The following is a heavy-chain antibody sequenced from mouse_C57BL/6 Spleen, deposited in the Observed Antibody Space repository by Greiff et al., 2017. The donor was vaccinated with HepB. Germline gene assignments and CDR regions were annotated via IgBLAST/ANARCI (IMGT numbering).Heavy chain of an antibody. Sequence: EVQLQESGGGLVQPGGSLSLSCAASGFTFTDYYMSWVRQPPGKALEWLGFIRNKANGYTTEYSASVKGRFTISRDNSQSIHYLQMNALRAEDSATYYCAREGLRGYAMDYWGQGTSVTVSS. J-gene: IGHJ4*01. CDR3: AREGLRGYAMDY. CDR2: IRNKANGYTT. CDR1: GFTFTDYY. V-gene: IGHV7-3*01. D-gene: IGHD2-2*01.